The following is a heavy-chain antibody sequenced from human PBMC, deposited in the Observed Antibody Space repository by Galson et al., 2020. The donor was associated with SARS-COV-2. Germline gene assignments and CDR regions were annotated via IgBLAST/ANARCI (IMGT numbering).Heavy chain of an antibody. V-gene: IGHV4-31*03. Sequence: SETLSLTCTVSGGSISSGGYYWSWLRQHPGKGLEWIGYIYSSGSTYYNPSLKSRVTISVDTSKNQFSLKLSSVTAADTAVYYCARALDMVRGVDYYYYGMDVWGQGTTVTVSS. J-gene: IGHJ6*02. CDR1: GGSISSGGYY. CDR2: IYSSGST. CDR3: ARALDMVRGVDYYYYGMDV. D-gene: IGHD3-10*01.